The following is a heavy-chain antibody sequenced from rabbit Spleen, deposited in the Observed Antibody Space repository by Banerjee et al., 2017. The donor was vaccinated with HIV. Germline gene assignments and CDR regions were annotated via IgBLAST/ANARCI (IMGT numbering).Heavy chain of an antibody. V-gene: IGHV1S40*01. D-gene: IGHD2-1*01. J-gene: IGHJ4*01. CDR3: ARRDTDVADYDL. CDR2: IYGGSSGST. CDR1: GFDFSSSYY. Sequence: QSLEESGGDLVKPGASLTLTCKASGFDFSSSYYMCWVRQAPGKGPEWIACIYGGSSGSTYYASWAKGRFTISKTSSTTVTLQMTSLTAADTATYFCARRDTDVADYDLWGQGTLVTVS.